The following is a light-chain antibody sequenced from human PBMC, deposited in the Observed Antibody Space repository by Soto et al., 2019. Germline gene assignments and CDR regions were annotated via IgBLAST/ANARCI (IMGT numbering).Light chain of an antibody. Sequence: QSVLTQPASVSGSPGQSITISCTGTSSDVGGYNYVSWYQLHPGKAPRLMIYDVNNRPSGVSNRFSGSKSGNTASLTISGLQAEDEADYYCSSYTSSSTRVFGGGTKLTVL. V-gene: IGLV2-14*01. CDR2: DVN. CDR1: SSDVGGYNY. CDR3: SSYTSSSTRV. J-gene: IGLJ3*02.